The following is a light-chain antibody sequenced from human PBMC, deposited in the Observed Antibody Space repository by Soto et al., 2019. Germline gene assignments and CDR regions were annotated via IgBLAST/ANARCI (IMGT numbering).Light chain of an antibody. V-gene: IGLV2-11*01. CDR2: DVT. CDR3: CSYVDNYTFV. J-gene: IGLJ1*01. Sequence: QSALAQPRSVSGSPGQSVTISCTGTSSDVGGYSYVSWYQQHPGRAPKLMIYDVTKRPSGVPDRFSGSKSGNTASLTISGLQAEDKADYSCCSYVDNYTFVFGTGTKVTVL. CDR1: SSDVGGYSY.